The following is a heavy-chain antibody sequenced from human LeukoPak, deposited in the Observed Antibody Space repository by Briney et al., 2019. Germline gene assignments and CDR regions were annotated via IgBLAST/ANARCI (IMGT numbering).Heavy chain of an antibody. Sequence: SETLSLTCAVYGGSFSGYYWSWIRQPPGKGLEWIGEINHSGSTNYNPSLKSRVTISVDMSKNQFSLKLSSVTAADTAVYYCARGGRITMVRGVIINRSVDYWGQGTLVTVSS. V-gene: IGHV4-34*01. D-gene: IGHD3-10*01. CDR3: ARGGRITMVRGVIINRSVDY. CDR2: INHSGST. CDR1: GGSFSGYY. J-gene: IGHJ4*02.